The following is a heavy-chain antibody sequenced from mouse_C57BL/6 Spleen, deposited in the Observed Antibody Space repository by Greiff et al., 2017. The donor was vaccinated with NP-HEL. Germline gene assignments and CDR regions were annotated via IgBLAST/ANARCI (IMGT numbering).Heavy chain of an antibody. CDR1: GYTFTDYE. CDR3: TREEMRGYYAMDY. V-gene: IGHV1-15*01. Sequence: QVQLQQSGAELVRPGASVTLSCKASGYTFTDYEMHWVKQTPVHGLEWIGAIDPETGGTAYNQKFKGKAILTADKSSSTAYMELRSLTSEDSAVYYCTREEMRGYYAMDYWGQGTSVTVSS. CDR2: IDPETGGT. J-gene: IGHJ4*01.